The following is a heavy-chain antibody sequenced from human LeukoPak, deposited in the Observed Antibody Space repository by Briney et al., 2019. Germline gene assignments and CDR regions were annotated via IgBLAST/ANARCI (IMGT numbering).Heavy chain of an antibody. CDR3: AREVWDIVVVPASHAFDI. V-gene: IGHV1-69*13. D-gene: IGHD2-2*01. Sequence: GASVKVSCKASGGTFSSYAISWVRQAPGQGLEWMGGIIPIFGTANYAQKFQGRVTITADESTSTAYMELSSLRSEDTAVYYCAREVWDIVVVPASHAFDIWGQGTMVTVSS. CDR2: IIPIFGTA. J-gene: IGHJ3*02. CDR1: GGTFSSYA.